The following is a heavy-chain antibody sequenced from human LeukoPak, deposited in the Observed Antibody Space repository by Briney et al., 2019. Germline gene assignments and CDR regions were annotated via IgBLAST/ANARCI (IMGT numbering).Heavy chain of an antibody. Sequence: PSETLSLTCTVSGGSITSYYWSWIRQPPGKGLEGIGYIYYSGSTNYNPPLKSRVTISVDTSKNQFSLKLSSVTAADTAVYYCARIGSSWNFDFDYWGQGTLVTVSS. J-gene: IGHJ4*02. D-gene: IGHD6-13*01. V-gene: IGHV4-59*01. CDR3: ARIGSSWNFDFDY. CDR2: IYYSGST. CDR1: GGSITSYY.